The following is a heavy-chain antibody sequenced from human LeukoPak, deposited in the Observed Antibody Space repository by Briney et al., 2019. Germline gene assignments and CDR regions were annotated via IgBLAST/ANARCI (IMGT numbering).Heavy chain of an antibody. CDR2: IYYSGST. Sequence: SETLSLTCTVSGGSISSYYWSWIRQPPGKGLEWIGYIYYSGSTNYNPSLKSRVTISVDTSKNQFSLKLSSVTAADTAVYYCARLAYYYDSSGYDIWGQGTMVAVSS. CDR1: GGSISSYY. V-gene: IGHV4-59*01. D-gene: IGHD3-22*01. CDR3: ARLAYYYDSSGYDI. J-gene: IGHJ3*02.